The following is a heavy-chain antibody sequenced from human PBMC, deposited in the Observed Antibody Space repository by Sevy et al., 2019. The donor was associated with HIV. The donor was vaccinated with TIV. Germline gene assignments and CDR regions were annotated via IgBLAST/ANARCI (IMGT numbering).Heavy chain of an antibody. CDR3: ARDPDYYDSSDPTGHYFDY. V-gene: IGHV3-30-3*01. J-gene: IGHJ4*02. Sequence: GGSLRLSCAASGFTFRSYAMHWVRQAPGKGLEWVAVISYDGSKKYYVDSVKGRFTISRDNSKNTLFLQMNSLRAEDTALYYCARDPDYYDSSDPTGHYFDYWGQGTLVTVSS. CDR1: GFTFRSYA. CDR2: ISYDGSKK. D-gene: IGHD3-22*01.